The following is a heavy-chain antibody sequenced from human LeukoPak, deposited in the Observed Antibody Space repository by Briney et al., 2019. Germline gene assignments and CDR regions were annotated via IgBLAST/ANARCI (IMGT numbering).Heavy chain of an antibody. D-gene: IGHD1-26*01. CDR1: GFTFSSYS. J-gene: IGHJ4*02. CDR3: ARGRRGSYDY. CDR2: ISSSSSTI. V-gene: IGHV3-48*01. Sequence: QAGGSLRLSCAASGFTFSSYSMNWVRQAPGKGLEWVSSISSSSSTIYYADSVKGRFTISRDNAKNSLYLQMNSRRAEDTAVYYCARGRRGSYDYWGQGTLVTVSS.